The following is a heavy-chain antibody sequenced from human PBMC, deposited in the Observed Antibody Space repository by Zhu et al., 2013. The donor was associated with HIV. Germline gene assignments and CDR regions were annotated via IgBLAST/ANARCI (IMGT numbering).Heavy chain of an antibody. D-gene: IGHD3-22*01. CDR1: GYTFTSYY. Sequence: QVQLVQSGAEVKKPGASVKVSCKASGYTFTSYYMHWVRQAPGQGLEWMGIINPSGGSTSYAQKFQGRVTMTRDTSTSTVYMELSSLRSEDTAVYYCARNYLASGWIVVASGWFDPWGQGTLVTVSS. CDR2: INPSGGST. V-gene: IGHV1-46*03. CDR3: ARNYLASGWIVVASGWFDP. J-gene: IGHJ5*02.